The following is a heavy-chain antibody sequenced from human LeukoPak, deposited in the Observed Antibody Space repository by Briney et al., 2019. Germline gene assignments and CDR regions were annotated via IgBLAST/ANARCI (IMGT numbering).Heavy chain of an antibody. V-gene: IGHV1-8*01. CDR1: GYTFTSYD. Sequence: GASVKVSCKASGYTFTSYDINWVRQATGQGLEWMGWMNPNSGNTGYAQKFQGRVTMTRNTSISTACMELSSLRSEDTAVYYCARAKRGSSKRNFDYWGQGTLVTVSS. CDR2: MNPNSGNT. J-gene: IGHJ4*02. D-gene: IGHD1-1*01. CDR3: ARAKRGSSKRNFDY.